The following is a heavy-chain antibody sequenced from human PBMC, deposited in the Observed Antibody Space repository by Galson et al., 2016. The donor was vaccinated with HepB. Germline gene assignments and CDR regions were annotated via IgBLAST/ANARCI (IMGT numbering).Heavy chain of an antibody. D-gene: IGHD5-24*01. CDR3: ARVGPYSDGSAGPDPLDAFDI. CDR2: INPNSSGP. CDR1: GYTFTGYY. Sequence: SVKVSCKASGYTFTGYYMHWVRQAPGQGLEWMGWINPNSSGPNYAQKFQGRVTMTRDTSMSTAYMERSRLRSDETAVYYCARVGPYSDGSAGPDPLDAFDIWGQGTVVTVSS. V-gene: IGHV1-2*02. J-gene: IGHJ3*02.